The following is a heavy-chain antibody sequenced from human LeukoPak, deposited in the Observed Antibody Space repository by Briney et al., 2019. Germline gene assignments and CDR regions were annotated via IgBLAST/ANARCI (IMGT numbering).Heavy chain of an antibody. V-gene: IGHV3-30*04. CDR2: ISYDGSNK. D-gene: IGHD3-10*01. CDR1: GFTFSSYA. CDR3: ARRISAYYYGMDV. J-gene: IGHJ6*04. Sequence: GGSLRLSCAASGFTFSSYAMHWVRQAPGKGLEWVAVISYDGSNKYYADSVKGRFTISRDNSKNTLYLQMNSLRAEDTAVYYCARRISAYYYGMDVWGKGTTVTVSA.